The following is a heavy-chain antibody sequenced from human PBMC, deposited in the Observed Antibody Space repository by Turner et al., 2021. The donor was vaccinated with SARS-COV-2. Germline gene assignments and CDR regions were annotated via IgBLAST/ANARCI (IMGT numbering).Heavy chain of an antibody. CDR3: ARHDDRGENYVCGFDL. Sequence: QVQLQESGPGLVEPSATLSLICTVSGGSIRTSGYFWAWIRQPPGKEPEWIGTLRYGGNTYYNPSLNRRVTLSVDTSDKQFSLSQGSVTAADSAVYYCARHDDRGENYVCGFDLWGQGTMVTVSS. D-gene: IGHD3-10*02. CDR1: GGSIRTSGYF. J-gene: IGHJ3*01. CDR2: LRYGGNT. V-gene: IGHV4-39*01.